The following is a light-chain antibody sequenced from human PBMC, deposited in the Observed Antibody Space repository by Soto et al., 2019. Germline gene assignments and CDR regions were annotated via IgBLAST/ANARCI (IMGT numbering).Light chain of an antibody. CDR1: SSDVGGYNY. Sequence: QSVLTQPASVSGSPGQSITISCTGTSSDVGGYNYVSWYQQHPGKAPKLMIYDVSNRPSGVSNRFSGSKSANTASLTISGLQAEDEADYYCRSYTGGSTYVVFGGGTKLTVL. CDR3: RSYTGGSTYVV. CDR2: DVS. J-gene: IGLJ2*01. V-gene: IGLV2-14*01.